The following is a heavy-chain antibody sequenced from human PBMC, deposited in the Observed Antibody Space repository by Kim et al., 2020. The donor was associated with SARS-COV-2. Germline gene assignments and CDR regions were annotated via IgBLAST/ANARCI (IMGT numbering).Heavy chain of an antibody. J-gene: IGHJ4*02. V-gene: IGHV3-23*01. Sequence: YADSGKGRFTISRDNSKNTLYLQMNRLRAEDTAVYYCAKDRYFDSSAKDYWGQGTLVTVSS. D-gene: IGHD3-22*01. CDR3: AKDRYFDSSAKDY.